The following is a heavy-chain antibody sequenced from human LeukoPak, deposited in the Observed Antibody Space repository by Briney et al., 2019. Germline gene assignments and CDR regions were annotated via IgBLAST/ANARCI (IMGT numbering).Heavy chain of an antibody. Sequence: VGSLRLSCAASAFTFSSYEMNWVRQAPGKGLEWVSYISSSGSTIYYADSVKGRFTVSRDNAKNSLYLQMNSLRAEDTAVYYCARDPYYGDYVVWGQGTLVTVSS. CDR1: AFTFSSYE. CDR3: ARDPYYGDYVV. J-gene: IGHJ4*02. CDR2: ISSSGSTI. V-gene: IGHV3-48*03. D-gene: IGHD4-17*01.